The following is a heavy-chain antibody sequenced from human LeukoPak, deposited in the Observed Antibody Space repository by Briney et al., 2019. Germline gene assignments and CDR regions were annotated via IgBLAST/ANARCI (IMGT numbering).Heavy chain of an antibody. Sequence: SETLSLTCAVYGGSFSGYYWSWIRQPPGKGLEWIGEINHSGSTNYNPSLKSRVTISVDTSKNQFSLKLSSVTAADTAVYYCAGVGNYYDSSGYYPEDYYYYMDVWGKGTTVTVSS. CDR1: GGSFSGYY. CDR3: AGVGNYYDSSGYYPEDYYYYMDV. D-gene: IGHD3-22*01. V-gene: IGHV4-34*01. CDR2: INHSGST. J-gene: IGHJ6*03.